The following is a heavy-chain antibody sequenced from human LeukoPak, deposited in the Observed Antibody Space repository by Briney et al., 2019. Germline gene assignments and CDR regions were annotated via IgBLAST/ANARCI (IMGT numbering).Heavy chain of an antibody. CDR1: GFIFSSYA. CDR3: VKPLYGGNSAILDS. J-gene: IGHJ4*02. Sequence: PGGSLRLSCAVSGFIFSSYAMSWVRQAPGKGLEWVSAIGGSSDRTYYADSVKGRFTISRDNSKSTLYLQMNSLRADDTAVYYCVKPLYGGNSAILDSWGQGTLVTVSS. V-gene: IGHV3-23*01. D-gene: IGHD4-23*01. CDR2: IGGSSDRT.